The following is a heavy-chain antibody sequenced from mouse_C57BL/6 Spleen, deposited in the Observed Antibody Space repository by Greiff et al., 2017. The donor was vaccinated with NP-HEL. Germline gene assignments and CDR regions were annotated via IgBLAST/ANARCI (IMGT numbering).Heavy chain of an antibody. CDR3: ARGGRRGLMDY. V-gene: IGHV1-50*01. J-gene: IGHJ4*01. Sequence: QVQLQQPGAELVKPGASVKLSCKASGYTFTSYWMQWVKQRPGQGLEWIGEIDPSDSYTNYNQKFKGKATLTVDTSSSTAYMQLSSLTSEDSAVYYCARGGRRGLMDYWGQGTSVTVSS. CDR2: IDPSDSYT. CDR1: GYTFTSYW.